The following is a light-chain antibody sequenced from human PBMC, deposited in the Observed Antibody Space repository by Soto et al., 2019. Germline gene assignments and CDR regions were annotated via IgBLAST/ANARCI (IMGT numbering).Light chain of an antibody. CDR3: QSYDSSLHVWV. Sequence: QSVLTQPPSVSGAPGQRVTISCTGSSSNIGAGYDVHWYQQLPGTAPKFLIYGNTNRPSGVPDRFSGSKSGTSASLAITGLQAEDEADYYCQSYDSSLHVWVFGGGTKVTVL. V-gene: IGLV1-40*01. CDR1: SSNIGAGYD. J-gene: IGLJ3*02. CDR2: GNT.